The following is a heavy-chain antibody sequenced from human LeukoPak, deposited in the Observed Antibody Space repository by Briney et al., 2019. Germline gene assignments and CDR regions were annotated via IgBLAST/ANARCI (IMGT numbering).Heavy chain of an antibody. V-gene: IGHV1-69*13. Sequence: SVKVSCKASGGTFSSYAISWVRQAPGQGLEWMGGIIPIFGTANYAQKFQGRVTITADESTSTAYMELSSLRSEDTAVYYCAREFVVVPAAIGGGDDDAFDIWGQGTMVTVSS. D-gene: IGHD2-2*02. CDR3: AREFVVVPAAIGGGDDDAFDI. CDR1: GGTFSSYA. J-gene: IGHJ3*02. CDR2: IIPIFGTA.